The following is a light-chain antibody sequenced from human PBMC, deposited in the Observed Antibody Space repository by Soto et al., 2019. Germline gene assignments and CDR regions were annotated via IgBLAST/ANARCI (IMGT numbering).Light chain of an antibody. CDR1: QSVLYSLNERNY. J-gene: IGKJ4*01. CDR2: WAS. V-gene: IGKV4-1*01. Sequence: DIVMTQSPDSLALSLGERATINCKSIQSVLYSLNERNYLAWYQKKPGQPPKLLVFWASTRESGVPDRFSGSGSGTDFTLTISSLQAEDVAVYYCQQYYRTPLTFGGGTRVEIK. CDR3: QQYYRTPLT.